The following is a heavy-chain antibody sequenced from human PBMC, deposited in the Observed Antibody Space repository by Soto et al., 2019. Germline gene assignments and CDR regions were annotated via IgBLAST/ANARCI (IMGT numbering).Heavy chain of an antibody. V-gene: IGHV4-38-2*01. Sequence: QVQLQESGPGLVKPSETLSLTCAVSGYSISSGYYCGWIRQPPGTGLEWIGSIYHSGSTYYTPSLPSRVTISVDQSKNQFSLKLSSVTAADTAVYYCARLGARSRAYNWFDPWGQGTLVTVSS. CDR3: ARLGARSRAYNWFDP. D-gene: IGHD3-10*01. CDR1: GYSISSGYY. CDR2: IYHSGST. J-gene: IGHJ5*02.